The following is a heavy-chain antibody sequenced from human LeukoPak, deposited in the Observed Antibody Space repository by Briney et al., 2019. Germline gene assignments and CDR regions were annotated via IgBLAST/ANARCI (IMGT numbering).Heavy chain of an antibody. D-gene: IGHD3-22*01. V-gene: IGHV4-34*01. CDR3: ATSSLAYDSSGYYSPLRYYYYMDV. CDR1: GGSFSGYY. J-gene: IGHJ6*03. Sequence: PSETLSLTCAVYGGSFSGYYWSWICQPPGKGLEWIGEINHSGSTNYNPSLKSRVTISVDTSKNQFSLKLSSVTAADTAVYYCATSSLAYDSSGYYSPLRYYYYMDVWGKGTTVTVSS. CDR2: INHSGST.